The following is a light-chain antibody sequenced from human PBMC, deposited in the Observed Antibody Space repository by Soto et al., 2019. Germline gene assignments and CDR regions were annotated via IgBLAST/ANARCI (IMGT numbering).Light chain of an antibody. CDR3: QQYNSYPLI. CDR2: KAS. J-gene: IGKJ4*01. Sequence: DILMTQSPSTLSASVGDRVTITCRASQSISSWLAWYQQKPGKAPNLLIYKASSLESGVPSRFSGSGSGTEFTLTISSLQPDDCATYYCQQYNSYPLIFGGGTKVEIK. CDR1: QSISSW. V-gene: IGKV1-5*03.